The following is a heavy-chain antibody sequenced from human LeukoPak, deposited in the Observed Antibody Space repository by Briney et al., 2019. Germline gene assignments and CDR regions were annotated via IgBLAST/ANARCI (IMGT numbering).Heavy chain of an antibody. V-gene: IGHV1-18*04. CDR2: ISAYNGHT. J-gene: IGHJ5*02. CDR3: ARATGYYYDSSGYSQNWFDP. D-gene: IGHD3-22*01. Sequence: GASVKVSCKASGYTFTGYYMHWVRQAPGQGLEWMGWISAYNGHTNYGQKFQGRITMTTDTSTSTAYMELRSLRSDDTAVYYCARATGYYYDSSGYSQNWFDPWGQGTRVTVSA. CDR1: GYTFTGYY.